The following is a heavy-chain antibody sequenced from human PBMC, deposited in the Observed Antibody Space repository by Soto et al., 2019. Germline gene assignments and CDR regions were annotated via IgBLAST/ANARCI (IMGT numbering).Heavy chain of an antibody. Sequence: GASVKVSCKASGGTFSSYAISWVRQAPGQGLEWMGGIIPIFGTANYAQKFQGRVTITADESTSTAYMELSSLRSEDTAVYYCAGPRYGSGSYYNVPFYYGMDVWGQGTTVTVSS. J-gene: IGHJ6*02. V-gene: IGHV1-69*01. D-gene: IGHD3-10*01. CDR3: AGPRYGSGSYYNVPFYYGMDV. CDR1: GGTFSSYA. CDR2: IIPIFGTA.